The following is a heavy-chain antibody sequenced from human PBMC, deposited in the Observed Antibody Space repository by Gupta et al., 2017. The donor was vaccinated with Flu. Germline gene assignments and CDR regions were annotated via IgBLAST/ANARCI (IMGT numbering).Heavy chain of an antibody. V-gene: IGHV3-66*02. D-gene: IGHD3-22*01. CDR3: ASSGFYYDSSGLSLDAFDI. J-gene: IGHJ3*02. Sequence: EVQLVESGGGLVQPGGSLRLSCAASGFTVSSNYMSWVRQATGKGLEWVSVIYSGGSTYYADSVKGRFTISRDNSKNTLYLQMNSLRAEDTAVYYCASSGFYYDSSGLSLDAFDIWGQGTMVTVSS. CDR2: IYSGGST. CDR1: GFTVSSNY.